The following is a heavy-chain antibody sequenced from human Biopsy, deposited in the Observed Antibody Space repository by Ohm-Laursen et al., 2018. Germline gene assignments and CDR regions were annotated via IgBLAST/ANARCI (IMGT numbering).Heavy chain of an antibody. J-gene: IGHJ1*01. Sequence: GASVKVSCKASGYTFTSYDINWVRQAPGQGLEWLGGNIPILGTGNYAQKFQDRVTVAADTSTSTATMELRSLRSDDTAVHYCATKLTGYFHHWGQGTLVIVSS. CDR1: GYTFTSYD. CDR3: ATKLTGYFHH. V-gene: IGHV1-69*06. D-gene: IGHD3-9*01. CDR2: NIPILGTG.